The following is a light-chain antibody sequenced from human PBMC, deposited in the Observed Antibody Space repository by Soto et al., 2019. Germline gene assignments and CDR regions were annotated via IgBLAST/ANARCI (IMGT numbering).Light chain of an antibody. Sequence: DIQMTQSPSTLSASVGDRVTITCRASQSISRWLAWHQQKPGKAPKLLIYDASSLESGVPSRFSSSGSGTEFTLTISSLQPDDFATYYCQQYNYFRTFGQGTRLEIK. CDR1: QSISRW. CDR2: DAS. J-gene: IGKJ5*01. CDR3: QQYNYFRT. V-gene: IGKV1-5*01.